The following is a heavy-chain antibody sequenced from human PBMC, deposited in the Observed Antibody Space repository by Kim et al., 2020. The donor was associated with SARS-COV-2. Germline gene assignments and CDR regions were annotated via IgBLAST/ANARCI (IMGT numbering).Heavy chain of an antibody. V-gene: IGHV3-53*01. Sequence: GSVRGRFTISRDNSKNPQYLQMSSLGTKDTAVYYCARVAWITGYYCGMDVWGKGTTVTVSS. J-gene: IGHJ6*04. CDR3: ARVAWITGYYCGMDV. D-gene: IGHD2-2*03.